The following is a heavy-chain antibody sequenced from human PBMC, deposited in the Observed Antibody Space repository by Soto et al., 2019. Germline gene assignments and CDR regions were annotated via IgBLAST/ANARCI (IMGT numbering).Heavy chain of an antibody. CDR1: GYTFTGYY. V-gene: IGHV1-2*04. Sequence: EASVKVSCKASGYTFTGYYMHWVRQAPGQGLEWMGWINPNSGGTNYAQKFQGWVTMTRDTSISTAYMELSRLRSDDTAVYYCARGRGVIITSDYFDYWGQGTLVTVSS. CDR3: ARGRGVIITSDYFDY. CDR2: INPNSGGT. J-gene: IGHJ4*02. D-gene: IGHD3-10*01.